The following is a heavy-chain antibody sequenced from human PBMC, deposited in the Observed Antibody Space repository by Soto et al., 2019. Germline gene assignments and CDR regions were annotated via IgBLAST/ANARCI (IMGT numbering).Heavy chain of an antibody. V-gene: IGHV4-39*01. D-gene: IGHD5-12*01. CDR3: ARLGYSGYVGY. J-gene: IGHJ4*02. CDR2: IYYSGST. Sequence: SETLSLTCTVSGGSISSSSCYWGWIRQPPGKGLEWIGSIYYSGSTYYNPSLKSRVTISVDTSKNQFSLKLSSVTAADTAVYYCARLGYSGYVGYWGQGTLVTVSS. CDR1: GGSISSSSCY.